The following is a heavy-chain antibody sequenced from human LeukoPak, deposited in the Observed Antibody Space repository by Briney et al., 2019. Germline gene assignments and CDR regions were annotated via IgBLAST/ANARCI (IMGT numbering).Heavy chain of an antibody. CDR2: ISSRSSYI. D-gene: IGHD3-22*01. CDR1: KFTFSDYS. V-gene: IGHV3-21*01. J-gene: IGHJ4*02. CDR3: ARDTGRYYYDSSGFYGHYFDY. Sequence: GGSLRLSCAASKFTFSDYSMSWVRQAPGRGLEWVSSISSRSSYIYYADSVKGRVALSRDDAKNSLYLQMSSLRAEDTAVYYCARDTGRYYYDSSGFYGHYFDYWGQGTLVTVSS.